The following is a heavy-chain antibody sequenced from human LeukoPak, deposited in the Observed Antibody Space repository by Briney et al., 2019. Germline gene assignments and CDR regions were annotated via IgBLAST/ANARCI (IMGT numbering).Heavy chain of an antibody. V-gene: IGHV3-30-3*01. Sequence: GGSLRLSCAASGFTFSSYAMHWVRQAPGKGLEWVALISYDGSNKYYADSVKGRFTISRDNAKNSLYLQMNNLRAEDTAVYYCARDNSGWLQLYYFDYWGQGTLVTVSS. J-gene: IGHJ4*02. CDR2: ISYDGSNK. D-gene: IGHD1-1*01. CDR1: GFTFSSYA. CDR3: ARDNSGWLQLYYFDY.